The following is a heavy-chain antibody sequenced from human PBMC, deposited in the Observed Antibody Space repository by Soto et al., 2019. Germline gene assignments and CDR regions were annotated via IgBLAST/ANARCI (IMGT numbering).Heavy chain of an antibody. D-gene: IGHD6-19*01. Sequence: ASVKVSCKASGYTFTSYYMHWVRQAPGQGLEWMGGINPSVGRTNYAQKFQGRVTITADESTSTAYMELSSLRSEDTAVYYCASAVAGPFDYWGQGTLVTVSS. V-gene: IGHV1-46*01. J-gene: IGHJ4*02. CDR2: INPSVGRT. CDR3: ASAVAGPFDY. CDR1: GYTFTSYY.